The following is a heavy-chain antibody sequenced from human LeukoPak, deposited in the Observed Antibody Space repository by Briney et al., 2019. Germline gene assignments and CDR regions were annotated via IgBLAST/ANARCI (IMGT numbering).Heavy chain of an antibody. Sequence: GGSLRLSCAASGFMFSSYGMHWVRQAPGKGLEWVAVIWYDGSNKYYTDSVKGRFTISRDNSNNTLYLQMNSLRVEDTAVYYCARGHVRGYSYGFGYWGQGSLVTVSS. J-gene: IGHJ4*02. D-gene: IGHD5-18*01. CDR1: GFMFSSYG. V-gene: IGHV3-33*08. CDR3: ARGHVRGYSYGFGY. CDR2: IWYDGSNK.